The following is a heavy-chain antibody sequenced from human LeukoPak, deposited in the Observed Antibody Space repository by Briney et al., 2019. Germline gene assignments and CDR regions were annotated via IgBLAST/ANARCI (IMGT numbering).Heavy chain of an antibody. V-gene: IGHV3-23*01. Sequence: GGSLRLSCAASGFTFSKFPMGWVRQAPGRGLEWVSAISASGDVTFYADSVKGRFTISRDNAKHSLYLQMTSLRAEDTAVYYCARGGTIFGVLINAFDIWGQGTMVTVSS. D-gene: IGHD3-3*01. J-gene: IGHJ3*02. CDR3: ARGGTIFGVLINAFDI. CDR2: ISASGDVT. CDR1: GFTFSKFP.